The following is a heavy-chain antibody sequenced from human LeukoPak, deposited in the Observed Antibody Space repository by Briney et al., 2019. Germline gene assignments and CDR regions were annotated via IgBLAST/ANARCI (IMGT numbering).Heavy chain of an antibody. V-gene: IGHV1-69*04. J-gene: IGHJ4*02. CDR3: AKDWMYSGSYYPFDY. CDR1: GGTFSSYA. Sequence: ASVKVSCKASGGTFSSYAISWVRQAPGQGLEWMGRIIPILGIANYAQKFQGRVTITADKSTSTAYMELSSLRSEDTAVYYCAKDWMYSGSYYPFDYWGQGTLVTVSS. CDR2: IIPILGIA. D-gene: IGHD1-26*01.